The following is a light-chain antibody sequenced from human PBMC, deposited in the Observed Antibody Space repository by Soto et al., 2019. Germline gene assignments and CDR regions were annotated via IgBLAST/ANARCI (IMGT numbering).Light chain of an antibody. CDR2: GAS. CDR3: QQYSGAPWT. V-gene: IGKV3-20*01. J-gene: IGKJ1*01. Sequence: EIVLTQSPGTLSLSPGERATLSCRASQSVSSSFLAWYQQKPGQAPRLLIYGASSRATGIPDRLSGSGSGTDFTLTISRLEPEDFAVYYCQQYSGAPWTFGQGTKVEIK. CDR1: QSVSSSF.